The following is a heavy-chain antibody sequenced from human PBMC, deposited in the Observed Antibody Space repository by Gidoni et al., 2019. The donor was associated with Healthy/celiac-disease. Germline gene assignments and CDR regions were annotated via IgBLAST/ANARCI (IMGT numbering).Heavy chain of an antibody. CDR1: GGSISSYY. CDR3: ARDQGSGSAIDY. CDR2: IYYSGST. J-gene: IGHJ4*02. Sequence: QVQLQESGPGLVQPAETLSLTFTVSGGSISSYYWIWIRQPPGKGLEWIGYIYYSGSTNYNPSLKSRVTISVDTSKNQFSLKLSSVTAADTAVYYCARDQGSGSAIDYWGQGTLVTVSS. V-gene: IGHV4-59*01. D-gene: IGHD3-10*01.